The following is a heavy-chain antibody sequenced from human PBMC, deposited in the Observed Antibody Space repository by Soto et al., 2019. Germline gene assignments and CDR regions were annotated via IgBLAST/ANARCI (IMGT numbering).Heavy chain of an antibody. J-gene: IGHJ4*02. CDR1: GGSISSYD. CDR3: ARGLRYYGEFDY. Sequence: PSETLALTCTVSGGSISSYDWSWIRQPPGKGLEWIGYIYYSGSTNYNPSLKSRVTISVDTSKNQFSLKLSSVTAADTAVYYCARGLRYYGEFDYWGQGTLVTVPS. D-gene: IGHD4-17*01. V-gene: IGHV4-59*01. CDR2: IYYSGST.